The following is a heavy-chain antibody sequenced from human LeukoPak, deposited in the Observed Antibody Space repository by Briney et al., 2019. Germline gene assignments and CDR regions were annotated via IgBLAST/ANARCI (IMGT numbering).Heavy chain of an antibody. CDR1: GXSILTTNW. CDR2: VHLSGAS. D-gene: IGHD1-26*01. J-gene: IGHJ4*02. V-gene: IGHV4-4*02. Sequence: PSETLSLTCAVSGXSILTTNWWRWVRQPPGKGLEWIGEVHLSGASNYNPSLKSRVNMSIDKSKNQLSLELTSVTAADTAIYYCTRESGAFSPFGFWGQGTLVTVSS. CDR3: TRESGAFSPFGF.